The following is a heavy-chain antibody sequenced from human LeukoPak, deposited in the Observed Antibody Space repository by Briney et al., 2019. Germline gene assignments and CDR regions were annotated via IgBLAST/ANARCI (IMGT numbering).Heavy chain of an antibody. D-gene: IGHD2-2*01. CDR3: ARGALFCSSTSCRHLIRYGMDV. Sequence: PSETLSLTCAVYGGSFSGYYWSWIRQPPGKGQDWSGEINHSGSTNYNPSLKSRVTISVDTSKNQFSLKLSSVTAADTAVYYCARGALFCSSTSCRHLIRYGMDVWGKGTTVTVSS. J-gene: IGHJ6*04. V-gene: IGHV4-34*01. CDR1: GGSFSGYY. CDR2: INHSGST.